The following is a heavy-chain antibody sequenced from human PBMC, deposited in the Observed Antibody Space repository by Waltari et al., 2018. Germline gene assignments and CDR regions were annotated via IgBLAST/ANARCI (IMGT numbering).Heavy chain of an antibody. J-gene: IGHJ3*01. CDR3: ARNPNPFYYDSPCDL. CDR1: GFTLPSYG. D-gene: IGHD3-22*01. Sequence: VQLVQSESAVKKPGASVKVSCKTSGFTLPSYGFTWVRKAPGQGLEWIGWISGNTRDTNYAQKFRDRVTMTTDTSTNTVYMELRTLRSDDTALYYCARNPNPFYYDSPCDLWGQGTELTVSS. V-gene: IGHV1-18*01. CDR2: ISGNTRDT.